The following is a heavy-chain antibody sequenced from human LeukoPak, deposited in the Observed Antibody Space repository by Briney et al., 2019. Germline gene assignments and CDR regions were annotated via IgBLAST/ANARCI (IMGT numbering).Heavy chain of an antibody. CDR1: GYTFTSYD. V-gene: IGHV1-8*01. CDR3: ARVIAVAGTNYYYYYMDV. CDR2: MNPNSGNR. Sequence: ASVKVSCKASGYTFTSYDINWVRQATGQGLEWRGWMNPNSGNRGYAQKFQGRVTMTRNTSISTAYMELSSLRSEDAAVYYCARVIAVAGTNYYYYYMDVWGKGTTVTVSS. J-gene: IGHJ6*03. D-gene: IGHD6-19*01.